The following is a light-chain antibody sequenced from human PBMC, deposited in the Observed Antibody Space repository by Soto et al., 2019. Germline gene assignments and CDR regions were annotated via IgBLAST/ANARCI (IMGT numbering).Light chain of an antibody. CDR3: YSFTCSNTYV. CDR2: EVS. V-gene: IGLV2-18*02. Sequence: QSVLTQPPSVSGSPGQSVTISCSGTSSDVGSYSRVSWYQQAPGTAPKVMIYEVSNRPSGVPDRFSGSKSGNTASLTISGLQPEDEADYYCYSFTCSNTYVFGTGTKVTVL. CDR1: SSDVGSYSR. J-gene: IGLJ1*01.